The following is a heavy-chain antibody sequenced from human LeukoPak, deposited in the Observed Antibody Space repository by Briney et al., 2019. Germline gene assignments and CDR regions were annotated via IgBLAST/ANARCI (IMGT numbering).Heavy chain of an antibody. CDR2: ISAYNGNT. J-gene: IGHJ5*02. Sequence: ASVKVSCKASGYTFTSYGISWVRQAPGQGLEWMGWISAYNGNTNYAQKLQGRVTMTTDTSTSTAYMELRSLRSDDTAVYYCARDRDYYDSGGLNWFDPWGQGTLVTVSS. CDR1: GYTFTSYG. CDR3: ARDRDYYDSGGLNWFDP. V-gene: IGHV1-18*01. D-gene: IGHD3-22*01.